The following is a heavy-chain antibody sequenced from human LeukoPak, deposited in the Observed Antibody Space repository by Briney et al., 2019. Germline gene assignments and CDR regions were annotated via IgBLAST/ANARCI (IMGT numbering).Heavy chain of an antibody. Sequence: GGSLRLSCAASGFTFSSYSMNWVRQAPGEGLEWVSSISSSSSYIYYADSVKGRFTISRDNAKNSLYLQMNSLRAEDTAVYYCARDRRRGFDYWGQGTLVTVSS. V-gene: IGHV3-21*01. CDR3: ARDRRRGFDY. J-gene: IGHJ4*02. CDR2: ISSSSSYI. CDR1: GFTFSSYS. D-gene: IGHD1-1*01.